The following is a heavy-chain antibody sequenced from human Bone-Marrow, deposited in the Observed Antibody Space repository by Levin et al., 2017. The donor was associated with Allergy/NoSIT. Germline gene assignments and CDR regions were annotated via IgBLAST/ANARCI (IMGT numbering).Heavy chain of an antibody. V-gene: IGHV4-34*01. D-gene: IGHD2-2*01. CDR3: NVRYCGSTSCLDY. CDR1: GGSFSDYS. J-gene: IGHJ4*02. CDR2: VNHSGTT. Sequence: SETLSLTCAVYGGSFSDYSWTWIRQPPGKGLEWIGEVNHSGTTKYDPSLRGRVTMSVDTSKNQFPLKLSSVPAADTAVYYCNVRYCGSTSCLDYWGQGTLVTVSS.